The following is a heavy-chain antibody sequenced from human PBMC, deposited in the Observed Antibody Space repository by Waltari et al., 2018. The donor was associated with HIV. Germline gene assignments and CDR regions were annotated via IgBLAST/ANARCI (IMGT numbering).Heavy chain of an antibody. V-gene: IGHV1-2*02. Sequence: QVQMVQSGAEVKKPGASVKVSCKTSGSSPTAYYIHGVRQAPGQGLEWMGWIYSNTGDTNYGLQFEGRVTMTRDTSMRTAYMELRTLRSDDTALYYCARQMTFYDAFDVWGQGTVVTVSS. CDR2: IYSNTGDT. CDR1: GSSPTAYY. J-gene: IGHJ3*01. CDR3: ARQMTFYDAFDV.